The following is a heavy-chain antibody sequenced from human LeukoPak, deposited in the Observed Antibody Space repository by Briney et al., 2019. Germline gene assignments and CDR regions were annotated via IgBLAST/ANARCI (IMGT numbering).Heavy chain of an antibody. Sequence: GGSLRLSCAASGFTFSDYYMSWIRQAPGKGLEWVSYISSSGSTIYYADSVKGRFTISRDNAENSLYLQMNSLRAEDTAVYYCARDAFYGDYPDYWGQGTLVTVSS. CDR3: ARDAFYGDYPDY. J-gene: IGHJ4*02. CDR2: ISSSGSTI. CDR1: GFTFSDYY. V-gene: IGHV3-11*04. D-gene: IGHD4-17*01.